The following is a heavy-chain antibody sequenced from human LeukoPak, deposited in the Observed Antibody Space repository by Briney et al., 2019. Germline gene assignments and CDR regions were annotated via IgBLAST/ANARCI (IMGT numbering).Heavy chain of an antibody. CDR2: ITPIPGIT. J-gene: IGHJ4*02. D-gene: IGHD3-22*01. Sequence: SVKVSCKASGGIFSSYTFNWVRQAPGQGLEWMGRITPIPGITNYAQKFQGRVTITADESTSTAYMELSSLRSEDTAVYYCASLGDSSGYYFDYWGQGTLVTVSS. CDR1: GGIFSSYT. V-gene: IGHV1-69*02. CDR3: ASLGDSSGYYFDY.